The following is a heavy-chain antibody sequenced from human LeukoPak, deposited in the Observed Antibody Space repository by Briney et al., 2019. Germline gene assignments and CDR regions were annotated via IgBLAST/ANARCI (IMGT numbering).Heavy chain of an antibody. J-gene: IGHJ4*02. Sequence: GGSLRLSCAASGFTFSSYWMSWVRQAPGKGLEWVANIKQDGSEKYYVDSVKGRFTISRDNAKNSLYLQMNSLRDEDTAVYYCARDLRYDSSGYPDYWGQGTLVTVSS. CDR3: ARDLRYDSSGYPDY. D-gene: IGHD3-22*01. CDR2: IKQDGSEK. V-gene: IGHV3-7*01. CDR1: GFTFSSYW.